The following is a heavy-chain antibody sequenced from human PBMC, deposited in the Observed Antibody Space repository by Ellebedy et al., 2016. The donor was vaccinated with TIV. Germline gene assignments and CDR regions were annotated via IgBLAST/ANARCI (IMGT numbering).Heavy chain of an antibody. J-gene: IGHJ5*02. Sequence: SETLSLTXTVSGGSISSGGYYWSWIRQHPGKGLEWIGEINHSGSTNYNPSLKSRVTISVDTSKNQFSLKLSSVTAADTAVYYCARGITITMVRGVILHGNWFDPWGQGTLVTVSS. V-gene: IGHV4-39*07. CDR3: ARGITITMVRGVILHGNWFDP. D-gene: IGHD3-10*01. CDR2: INHSGST. CDR1: GGSISSGGYY.